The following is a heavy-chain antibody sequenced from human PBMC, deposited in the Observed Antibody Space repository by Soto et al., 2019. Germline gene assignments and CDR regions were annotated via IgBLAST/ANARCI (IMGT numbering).Heavy chain of an antibody. J-gene: IGHJ5*02. CDR1: GFTFSSYG. Sequence: QVQLVESGGGVVQPGSSLRLSCAASGFTFSSYGMHWVRQAPGKGLEWVAVISYDGSNKNYADSVKGRFTISRDNSKNTLYMEMNSLSAEVTAVYYCAKECAHDAPFDPWGQGTLVTVSS. CDR3: AKECAHDAPFDP. D-gene: IGHD3-3*01. CDR2: ISYDGSNK. V-gene: IGHV3-30*18.